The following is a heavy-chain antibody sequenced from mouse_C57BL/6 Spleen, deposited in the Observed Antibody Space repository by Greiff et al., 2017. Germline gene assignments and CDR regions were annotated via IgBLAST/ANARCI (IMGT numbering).Heavy chain of an antibody. CDR1: GYSFTGYF. CDR3: ARRPLYYGSLDY. CDR2: INPYNGDT. Sequence: EVQLQQSGPELVKPGASVKISCKASGYSFTGYFMNWVMQSHGKSLEWIGRINPYNGDTFYNQKFKGKATLTVDKSSSTAHMELRSLTSEDSAVYYCARRPLYYGSLDYWGQGTTLTVSS. J-gene: IGHJ2*01. D-gene: IGHD1-1*01. V-gene: IGHV1-20*01.